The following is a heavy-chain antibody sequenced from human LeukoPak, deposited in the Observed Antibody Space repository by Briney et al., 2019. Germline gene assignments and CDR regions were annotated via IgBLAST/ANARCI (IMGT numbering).Heavy chain of an antibody. D-gene: IGHD4-17*01. V-gene: IGHV3-33*01. CDR1: GFTFSSYG. CDR3: AREQYGSDDALDI. J-gene: IGHJ3*02. CDR2: TWFDGSNK. Sequence: PGGSLRLSCAASGFTFSSYGMHWVRQAPGRGLEWVAVTWFDGSNKYYADSVKGRFTVSRDNSKNTMDLQMNSLRAEDTAVYYCAREQYGSDDALDIWGQGTMVTVSS.